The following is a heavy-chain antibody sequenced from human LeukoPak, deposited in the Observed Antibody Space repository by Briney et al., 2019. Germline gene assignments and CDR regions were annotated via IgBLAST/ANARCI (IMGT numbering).Heavy chain of an antibody. CDR1: GYTFTSYD. J-gene: IGHJ6*02. D-gene: IGHD3-3*01. CDR2: MYPNSGNT. V-gene: IGHV1-8*01. Sequence: GASVKVSCKASGYTFTSYDINWVRQAPGQGLGWMGWMYPNSGNTGNAQKFQGRVTTTRNTSISTAYMELSSLRSEDTAVYYCARFSPGWGCDFWSGPIYGMDVWGQGTTVTVSS. CDR3: ARFSPGWGCDFWSGPIYGMDV.